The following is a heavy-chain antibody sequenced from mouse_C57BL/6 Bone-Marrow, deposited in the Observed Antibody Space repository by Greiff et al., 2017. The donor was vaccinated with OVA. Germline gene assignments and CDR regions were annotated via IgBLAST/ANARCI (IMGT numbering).Heavy chain of an antibody. CDR3: ARSHGYPRYFDV. V-gene: IGHV1-26*01. D-gene: IGHD2-2*01. CDR2: INPNNGGT. CDR1: GYTFTDYY. Sequence: EVQLQQSGPELVKPGASVKISCKASGYTFTDYYMNWVKQSHGKSLEWIGDINPNNGGTSYNQKFKGKATLTVDKSSSTAYMELRSLTSEDSAVYDCARSHGYPRYFDVWGTGTTVTVSS. J-gene: IGHJ1*03.